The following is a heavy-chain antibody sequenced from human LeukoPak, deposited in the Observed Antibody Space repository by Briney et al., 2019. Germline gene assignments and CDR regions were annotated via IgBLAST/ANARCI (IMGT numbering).Heavy chain of an antibody. D-gene: IGHD6-6*01. CDR1: GGSISSSSYY. CDR2: IYYSGST. J-gene: IGHJ3*02. CDR3: ARAKQLARHAFGI. Sequence: PSETLSLTCTVSGGSISSSSYYWGWIRQPPGKGLEWIGSIYYSGSTYYNPSLKSRVTISVDTSKNQFSLKLSSVTAADTAVYYCARAKQLARHAFGIWGQGTMVTVSS. V-gene: IGHV4-39*07.